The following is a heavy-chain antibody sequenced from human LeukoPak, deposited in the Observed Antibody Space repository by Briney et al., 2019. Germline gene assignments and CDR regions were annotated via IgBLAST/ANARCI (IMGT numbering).Heavy chain of an antibody. Sequence: SETLSLTCTVSGGSISSYYWSWIRQPPGKGLEWIGYIYYSGSTNYNPSLKSRVTISVDTSKNQFSLKPSSVTAADTAVYYCARLPIFGAIRTFDYWGQGTLVTVSS. CDR2: IYYSGST. J-gene: IGHJ4*01. D-gene: IGHD3-3*01. V-gene: IGHV4-59*01. CDR3: ARLPIFGAIRTFDY. CDR1: GGSISSYY.